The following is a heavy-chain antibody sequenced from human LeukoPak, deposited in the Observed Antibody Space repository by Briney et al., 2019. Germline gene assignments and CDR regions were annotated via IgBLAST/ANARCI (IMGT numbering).Heavy chain of an antibody. V-gene: IGHV3-23*01. D-gene: IGHD2-21*01. J-gene: IGHJ4*02. Sequence: PGGSLRLSCAASGFTLSRYAMSWVRQAPGKGLEWVSAISDSGNTYHADSVKGRFTISRDSSKNTLLLQMNRLRPEDAAVYYCAKAPVTTCRGAYCYPFDYWGQGTLVTVSS. CDR3: AKAPVTTCRGAYCYPFDY. CDR1: GFTLSRYA. CDR2: ISDSGNT.